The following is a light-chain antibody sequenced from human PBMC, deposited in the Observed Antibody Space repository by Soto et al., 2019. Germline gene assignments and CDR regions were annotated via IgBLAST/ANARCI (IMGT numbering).Light chain of an antibody. CDR3: QQRQSTPMFT. Sequence: DIQMTQSPSSLSASVGDRVTITCRASQSISNHLNWYQRKPGQAPKLLIYAASSLQSGVPSRFSGRGSGTDFTLTISSLQPEDFSTYYCQQRQSTPMFTVGTGTKVDLK. V-gene: IGKV1-39*01. CDR1: QSISNH. CDR2: AAS. J-gene: IGKJ3*01.